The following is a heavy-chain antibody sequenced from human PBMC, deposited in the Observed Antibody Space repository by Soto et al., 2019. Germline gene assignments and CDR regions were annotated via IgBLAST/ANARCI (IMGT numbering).Heavy chain of an antibody. V-gene: IGHV1-69*06. CDR1: GGTFSSYA. CDR3: ARIRRPYCGGDCYSVSGFDP. CDR2: IIPIFGTA. Sequence: ASVKVSCKASGGTFSSYAISWVRQAPGQGLELMGGIIPIFGTANYAQKFQGRVTITADKSTSTAYMELSSLRSEDTAVYYCARIRRPYCGGDCYSVSGFDPWGQGTLVTVSS. D-gene: IGHD2-21*02. J-gene: IGHJ5*02.